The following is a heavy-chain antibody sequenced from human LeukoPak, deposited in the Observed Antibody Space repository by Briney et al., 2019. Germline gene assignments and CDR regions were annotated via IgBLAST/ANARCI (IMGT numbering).Heavy chain of an antibody. V-gene: IGHV3-74*01. Sequence: PTGGSLRLSCAASGFTFNYYWMHWVCHVPGKGLMWVSGINNDGTATYYADSVKGRFTISRDNAKNTVYLQMNGLRAEDTTVYYCATVSEYWGQGTLVTVSS. CDR2: INNDGTAT. CDR3: ATVSEY. CDR1: GFTFNYYW. J-gene: IGHJ4*02.